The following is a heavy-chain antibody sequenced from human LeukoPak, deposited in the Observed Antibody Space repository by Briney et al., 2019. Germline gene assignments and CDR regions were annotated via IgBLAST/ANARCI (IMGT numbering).Heavy chain of an antibody. Sequence: RSRRLSCAASGFTFSSYAMYWVRQAPGKGLVWVAVISYDGSNNFYADSLKGRLTISSDSSKNTIYLQMNSMRTADTAAYYCARARPSMWIDYWGQGTLVIVSS. D-gene: IGHD5-12*01. J-gene: IGHJ4*02. V-gene: IGHV3-30*04. CDR3: ARARPSMWIDY. CDR2: ISYDGSNN. CDR1: GFTFSSYA.